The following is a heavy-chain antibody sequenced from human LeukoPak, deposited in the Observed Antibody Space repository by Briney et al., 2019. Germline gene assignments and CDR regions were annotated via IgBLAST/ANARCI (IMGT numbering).Heavy chain of an antibody. CDR2: ISSNGGST. CDR1: GFTFSSYA. V-gene: IGHV3-64*01. J-gene: IGHJ4*02. Sequence: GGSLRLSCAASGFTFSSYAMHWVRQAPGKGLEYVSAISSNGGSTYHANSVKGRFTISRDNSKNTLYLQMGSLRAEDMAVYYCARGPRYSSSSYYFDYWGQGTLVTVSS. D-gene: IGHD6-6*01. CDR3: ARGPRYSSSSYYFDY.